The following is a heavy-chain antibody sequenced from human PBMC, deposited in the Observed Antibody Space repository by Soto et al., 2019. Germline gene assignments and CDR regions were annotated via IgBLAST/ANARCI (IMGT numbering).Heavy chain of an antibody. D-gene: IGHD3-3*01. CDR3: ARDVFGGLAANWFDP. Sequence: PSETLSLTCTVSGGSISSYYWSWIRQPPGKGLEWIGYIYYSGSTNYNPSLKSRVTISVDTSKNQFSLKLSPVTAADTAVYYCARDVFGGLAANWFDPWGQGTLVTVST. V-gene: IGHV4-59*01. CDR1: GGSISSYY. CDR2: IYYSGST. J-gene: IGHJ5*02.